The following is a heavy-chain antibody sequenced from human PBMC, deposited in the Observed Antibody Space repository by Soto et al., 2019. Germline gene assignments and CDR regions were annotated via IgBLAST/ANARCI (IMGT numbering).Heavy chain of an antibody. Sequence: PSGTTSLTCSFCGGSMTGSYCNLIRQPPGKGLEWIGEINHSGSTNYNPSLKSRVTISVDTSKNQFSLKLSSVTAADTAVYYCARLTSYLVVFDYWGQGTLVTVSS. D-gene: IGHD3-10*01. CDR1: GGSMTGSY. V-gene: IGHV4-34*01. J-gene: IGHJ4*02. CDR3: ARLTSYLVVFDY. CDR2: INHSGST.